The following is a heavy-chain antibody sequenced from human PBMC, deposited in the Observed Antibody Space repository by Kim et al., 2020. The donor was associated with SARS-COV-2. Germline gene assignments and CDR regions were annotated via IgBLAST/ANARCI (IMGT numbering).Heavy chain of an antibody. D-gene: IGHD5-18*01. CDR3: ARDGDSGYSYGYFGKGWNYYYGMDV. CDR1: GYTFTGYY. J-gene: IGHJ6*02. V-gene: IGHV1-2*04. CDR2: INPNSGGT. Sequence: ASVKVSCKASGYTFTGYYMHWVRQAPGQGLEWMGWINPNSGGTNYAQKFQGWVTMTRDTSISTAYMELSRLRSDDTAVYYCARDGDSGYSYGYFGKGWNYYYGMDVWGQGTTVTVSS.